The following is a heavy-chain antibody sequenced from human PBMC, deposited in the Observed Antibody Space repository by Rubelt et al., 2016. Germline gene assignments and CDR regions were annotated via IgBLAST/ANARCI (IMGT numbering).Heavy chain of an antibody. V-gene: IGHV2-5*02. CDR1: GFSLRNRGVG. CDR2: IYCDDDK. D-gene: IGHD6-19*01. Sequence: SLKESGPTLVKPTQTLTLTCTFSGFSLRNRGVGVGWIRQPPGKALEWLALIYCDDDKRYSPSLESRLAITKDTSRNQVVLTMTHMDPVDTATYYGVHSMDDVTVAGRYYFDYWGQGTQRTVSS. CDR3: VHSMDDVTVAGRYYFDY. J-gene: IGHJ4*02.